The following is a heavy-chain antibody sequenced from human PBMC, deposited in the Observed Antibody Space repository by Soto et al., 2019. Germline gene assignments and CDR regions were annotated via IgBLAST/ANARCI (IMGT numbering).Heavy chain of an antibody. D-gene: IGHD3-10*01. Sequence: SVKVSCKASGGTFSSYAISWVRQAPGRGLEWMGGIIPIFGTANYAQKFQGRVTITADESTSTAYMELSSLRSEDTAVYYCARIITMVRGAQRAYDAFDIWCQGTMVTVSS. CDR1: GGTFSSYA. CDR3: ARIITMVRGAQRAYDAFDI. V-gene: IGHV1-69*13. J-gene: IGHJ3*02. CDR2: IIPIFGTA.